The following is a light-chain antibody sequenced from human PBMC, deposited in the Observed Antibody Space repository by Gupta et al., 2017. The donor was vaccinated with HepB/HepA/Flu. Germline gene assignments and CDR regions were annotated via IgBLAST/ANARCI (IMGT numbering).Light chain of an antibody. Sequence: DIVMTQSPDALAVSLGERDTINCKSSQSVLSSSNNKNYLAWYQQKPGQPPKLLIYWASTRASGVPDRFSGSGSVTDFTLTITSLQAEDVAVYSCQQYYSTLSFGPGTKVDIK. J-gene: IGKJ3*01. CDR3: QQYYSTLS. V-gene: IGKV4-1*01. CDR2: WAS. CDR1: QSVLSSSNNKNY.